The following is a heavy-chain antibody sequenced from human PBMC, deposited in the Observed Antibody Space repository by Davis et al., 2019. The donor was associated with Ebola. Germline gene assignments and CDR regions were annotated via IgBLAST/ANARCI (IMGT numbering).Heavy chain of an antibody. J-gene: IGHJ6*02. CDR3: ARDSRIAVADTYYYYYDMDV. CDR2: IYYSGST. Sequence: PSETLSLTCTVPGGSISSYYWSWIRQPPGKGLEWIGYIYYSGSTNYNPSLKSRVTISVDTSKNQFSLKLSSVTAADTAVYYCARDSRIAVADTYYYYYDMDVWGQGTTVTVSS. D-gene: IGHD6-19*01. CDR1: GGSISSYY. V-gene: IGHV4-59*01.